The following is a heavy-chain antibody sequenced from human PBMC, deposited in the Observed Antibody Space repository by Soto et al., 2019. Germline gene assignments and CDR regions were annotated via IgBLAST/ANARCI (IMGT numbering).Heavy chain of an antibody. CDR2: VTSNGDST. V-gene: IGHV3-23*01. J-gene: IGHJ4*02. Sequence: GSLRLSCAAFGFDFNKYAMTWVRQAPGKGLQWVSSVTSNGDSTYYADSVKGRFTTSRDNSKNTLYLQMNSLRADDTAVFYCAKDSPSYTTSPFYFDSWGQGTLVTVSS. CDR1: GFDFNKYA. D-gene: IGHD2-2*02. CDR3: AKDSPSYTTSPFYFDS.